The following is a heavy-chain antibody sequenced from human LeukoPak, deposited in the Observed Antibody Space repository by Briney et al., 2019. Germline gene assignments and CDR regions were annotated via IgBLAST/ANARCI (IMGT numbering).Heavy chain of an antibody. CDR1: GGSISSYY. Sequence: SETLSLTCTVSGGSISSYYWSWIRQPRGKGLEWIGYIYYSGSTNYNPSLKSRVTISVDTSKNQFSLKLSSVTAADTAVYYCARVARYKGSFDYWGQGTLVTVSS. D-gene: IGHD1-26*01. J-gene: IGHJ4*02. CDR3: ARVARYKGSFDY. CDR2: IYYSGST. V-gene: IGHV4-59*01.